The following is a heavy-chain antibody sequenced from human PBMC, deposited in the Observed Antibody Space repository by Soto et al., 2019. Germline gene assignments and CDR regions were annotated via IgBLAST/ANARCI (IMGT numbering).Heavy chain of an antibody. D-gene: IGHD3-22*01. CDR2: IYYGGSI. CDR3: TGAYYDVSGYSLDP. V-gene: IGHV4-61*08. J-gene: IGHJ5*02. Sequence: SETLSLTCAVSGGSISSGGYSWSWNRQPPGKGLEWIGYIYYGGSINYNPSLKSRVIISVDTAKNQFSLRLSSVSAADTAVYYCTGAYYDVSGYSLDPWGQGTSVTVSS. CDR1: GGSISSGGYS.